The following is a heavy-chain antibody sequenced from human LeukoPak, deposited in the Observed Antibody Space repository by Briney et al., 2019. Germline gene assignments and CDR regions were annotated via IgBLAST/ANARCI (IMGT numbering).Heavy chain of an antibody. CDR2: FDPEDGET. D-gene: IGHD5-18*01. CDR1: GYTLTELS. J-gene: IGHJ4*02. Sequence: ASVKVSCKVSGYTLTELSMHWVRQAPGKGLEWMGGFDPEDGETIYAQKFQGRVTMTEDTSTDTAYMELSSLRSEDTAVCYCATDLGRDTAMVDYWGQGTLVTVSS. CDR3: ATDLGRDTAMVDY. V-gene: IGHV1-24*01.